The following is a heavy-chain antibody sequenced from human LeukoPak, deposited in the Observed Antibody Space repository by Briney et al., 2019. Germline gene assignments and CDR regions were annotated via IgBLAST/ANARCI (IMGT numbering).Heavy chain of an antibody. CDR1: GGSISSYY. Sequence: SSETLSLTCTVSGGSISSYYWSWIRQPAGKGLEWIGRIYTSGSTNYNPSLKSRVTMSRDTSKSQFSLKLSSVTAADTAVYYCVREEGYGGNSGVDNWFDPWGQGTLVTVSS. V-gene: IGHV4-4*07. CDR2: IYTSGST. D-gene: IGHD4-23*01. CDR3: VREEGYGGNSGVDNWFDP. J-gene: IGHJ5*02.